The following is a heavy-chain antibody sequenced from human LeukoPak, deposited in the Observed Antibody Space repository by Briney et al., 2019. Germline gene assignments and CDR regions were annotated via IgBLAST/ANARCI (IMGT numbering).Heavy chain of an antibody. D-gene: IGHD6-19*01. Sequence: GGSLRLSCAASGFTFSIYAMSWVRQAPGKGLEWVSAISGSGGSTYYADSVKGRFTISRDNSKNTLYLQMNSLRAEDTAVYYCAKDRVQWLVRHVTDYWGQGTLVTVSS. J-gene: IGHJ4*02. CDR3: AKDRVQWLVRHVTDY. V-gene: IGHV3-23*01. CDR2: ISGSGGST. CDR1: GFTFSIYA.